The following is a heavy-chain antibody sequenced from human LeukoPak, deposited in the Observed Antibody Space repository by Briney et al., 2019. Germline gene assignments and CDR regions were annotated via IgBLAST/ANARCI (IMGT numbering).Heavy chain of an antibody. Sequence: SEALSLTCTVSGVSISSYYWSWIRQPPGKGLEWIGYIYYSGSTNYNPSLKSRVTISVDTSKNQFSLKLSSVTAADTAVYYCARELLWFGEYHDAFDIWGQGTTVTVSS. J-gene: IGHJ3*02. CDR2: IYYSGST. D-gene: IGHD3-10*01. CDR3: ARELLWFGEYHDAFDI. CDR1: GVSISSYY. V-gene: IGHV4-59*01.